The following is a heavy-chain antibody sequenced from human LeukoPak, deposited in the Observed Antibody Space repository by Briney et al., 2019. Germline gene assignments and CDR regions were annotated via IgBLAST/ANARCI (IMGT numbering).Heavy chain of an antibody. CDR1: GGSISSSSYY. Sequence: SETLSLTCTVSGGSISSSSYYWGWIRQPPGKGLEWIGSIYYSGSTYYNPSLKSRVTISVDTSKSQFSLKLSSVTAADTAVYYCASGVLAVAAHYYYYYMDVWGKGTTVTVSS. V-gene: IGHV4-39*07. CDR3: ASGVLAVAAHYYYYYMDV. J-gene: IGHJ6*03. D-gene: IGHD2-15*01. CDR2: IYYSGST.